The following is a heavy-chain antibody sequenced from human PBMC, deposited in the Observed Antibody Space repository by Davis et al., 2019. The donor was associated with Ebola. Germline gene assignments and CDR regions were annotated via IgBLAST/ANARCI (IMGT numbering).Heavy chain of an antibody. V-gene: IGHV4-34*01. CDR3: ARSRGITWFDP. D-gene: IGHD1-14*01. CDR2: INHSGST. J-gene: IGHJ5*02. Sequence: SETLSLTCAVYGGSFSGYYWSWIRQPPGKGLEWIGEINHSGSTNYNPSLKSRVTISVDTSKNQFSLKLSSVTAADTAVHYCARSRGITWFDPWGQGTLVTVSS. CDR1: GGSFSGYY.